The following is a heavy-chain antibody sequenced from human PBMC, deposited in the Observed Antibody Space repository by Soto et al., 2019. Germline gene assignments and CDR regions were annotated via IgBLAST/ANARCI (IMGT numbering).Heavy chain of an antibody. CDR1: GFSFSRYW. CDR3: ARDNSIRVEACPLLDT. CDR2: IKGDGSEK. J-gene: IGHJ1*01. Sequence: HPGGSLRLSCSASGFSFSRYWMSWVRQAPGKGLEWVANIKGDGSEKDYVDSVKGRFTISRDNAENSVFLQMNSLRDDDTAVYFCARDNSIRVEACPLLDTWGQGTLVTVSS. D-gene: IGHD1-20*01. V-gene: IGHV3-7*05.